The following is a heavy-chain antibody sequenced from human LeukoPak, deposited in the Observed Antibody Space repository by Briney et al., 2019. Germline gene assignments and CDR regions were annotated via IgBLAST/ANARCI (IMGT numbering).Heavy chain of an antibody. Sequence: GGSLRLSCSASGFSFTDSYMNWFRLSPEKGLEWIAYITSSGATTEYADSVKGRFTSSRVNAKNSLYLQMNSLRPDDTAVYYCARDPDYGDPYWGQGTLVTVSS. CDR2: ITSSGATT. V-gene: IGHV3-11*01. CDR3: ARDPDYGDPY. CDR1: GFSFTDSY. D-gene: IGHD4/OR15-4a*01. J-gene: IGHJ4*02.